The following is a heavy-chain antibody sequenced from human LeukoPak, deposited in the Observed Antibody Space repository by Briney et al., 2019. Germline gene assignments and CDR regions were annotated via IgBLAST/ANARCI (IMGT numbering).Heavy chain of an antibody. Sequence: GGSLRLSCAASGFTFSSYSMNWVRQAPGKGLEWVSSISSSSSYIYYADSVKGRFTISRDNAKNSLYLQMNSLGAEDTAVYYCARDAKGAFDIWGQGTMVTVSS. CDR3: ARDAKGAFDI. V-gene: IGHV3-21*01. CDR2: ISSSSSYI. J-gene: IGHJ3*02. CDR1: GFTFSSYS.